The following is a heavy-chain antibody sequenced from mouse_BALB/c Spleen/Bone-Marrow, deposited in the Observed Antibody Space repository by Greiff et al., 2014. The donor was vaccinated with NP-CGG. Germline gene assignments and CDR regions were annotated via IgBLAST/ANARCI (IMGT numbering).Heavy chain of an antibody. J-gene: IGHJ2*01. CDR2: IDPANGNT. Sequence: EVKLEESGAALVKPGASVKLSCTASGFNIKDTYMHWVKQRPEQGLEWIGRIDPANGNTKYDPKFQGKATITADTSSNTAYLQLSSLTSEDTAVYYCAKYYYVCHFDYWGQGTTLTVSS. CDR3: AKYYYVCHFDY. CDR1: GFNIKDTY. V-gene: IGHV14-3*02. D-gene: IGHD1-1*01.